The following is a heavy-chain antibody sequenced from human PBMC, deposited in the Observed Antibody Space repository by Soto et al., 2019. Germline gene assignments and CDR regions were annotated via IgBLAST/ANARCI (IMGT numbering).Heavy chain of an antibody. CDR2: ISGSGGST. J-gene: IGHJ4*02. CDR1: GFTFSSYA. Sequence: PGGSLRLSCAASGFTFSSYAMSWVRQTPGKGLEWVSAISGSGGSTYYADSVKGRFTISRDNSKNTLYLQMNSLRAEDTAVYYCAKGIVVVVAATGIDYWGQGTLVTVSS. D-gene: IGHD2-15*01. CDR3: AKGIVVVVAATGIDY. V-gene: IGHV3-23*01.